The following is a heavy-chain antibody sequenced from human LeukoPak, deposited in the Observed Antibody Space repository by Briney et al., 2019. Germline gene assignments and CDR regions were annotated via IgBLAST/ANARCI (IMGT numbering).Heavy chain of an antibody. Sequence: PGGSLRLSCAASGFTVSSNYMSWVRQAPGKGLEGVSVIYSGGSTYYAGSVNGPFTNSRHNSKNTLYLQKNSLRAEDTAVYYCARGTDSSGSPDDWGQGTLVTVSS. D-gene: IGHD3-22*01. CDR3: ARGTDSSGSPDD. V-gene: IGHV3-53*04. CDR1: GFTVSSNY. J-gene: IGHJ4*02. CDR2: IYSGGST.